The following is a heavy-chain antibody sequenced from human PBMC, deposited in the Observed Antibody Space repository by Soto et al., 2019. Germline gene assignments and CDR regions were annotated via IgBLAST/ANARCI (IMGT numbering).Heavy chain of an antibody. V-gene: IGHV3-13*01. D-gene: IGHD3-10*01. CDR3: ARGMVRGVLRYGIDV. Sequence: EVQLVESGGGLVQPGGSLRLSCAASGFTFSSYDMHWVRQATGKGLEWVSAIGTAGETYHPGSVKGRFTISRENARNSVFLQMHSLRAGDTAVYYCARGMVRGVLRYGIDVWGQGTTVTVSS. J-gene: IGHJ6*02. CDR1: GFTFSSYD. CDR2: IGTAGET.